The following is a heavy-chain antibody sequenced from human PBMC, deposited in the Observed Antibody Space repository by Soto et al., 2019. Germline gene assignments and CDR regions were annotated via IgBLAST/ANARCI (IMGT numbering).Heavy chain of an antibody. D-gene: IGHD6-19*01. V-gene: IGHV1-69*01. CDR2: IIPIFGTA. CDR3: ASAIGGGGTRIFFYGMDV. CDR1: GGTFSSYA. Sequence: PVKVSCKASGGTFSSYAISWVLQAPGQGLEWMGGIIPIFGTANYAQKFQGRVTITADESTSTAYMELSSLRSEDTAVYYCASAIGGGGTRIFFYGMDVWGQGTTVTVSS. J-gene: IGHJ6*02.